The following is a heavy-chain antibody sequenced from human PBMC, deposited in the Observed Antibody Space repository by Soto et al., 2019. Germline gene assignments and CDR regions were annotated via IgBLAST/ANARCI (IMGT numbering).Heavy chain of an antibody. V-gene: IGHV3-30*03. CDR3: ARDPYDFWSAPFDY. J-gene: IGHJ4*02. CDR1: GFTFSSYG. D-gene: IGHD3-3*01. Sequence: GGSLRLSCAASGFTFSSYGMHWVRQAPGKGLEWVAVISYDGSNKYYADSVKGRFTISRDNSKNTLYLQMNSLRAEDTAVYYCARDPYDFWSAPFDYWGQGTLVTVSS. CDR2: ISYDGSNK.